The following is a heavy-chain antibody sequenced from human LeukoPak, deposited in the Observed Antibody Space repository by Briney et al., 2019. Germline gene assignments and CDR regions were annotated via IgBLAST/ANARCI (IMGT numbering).Heavy chain of an antibody. V-gene: IGHV3-11*04. Sequence: GGSLRLSCAVSGFTFTDTYMTWIRQAPGKGLESLSYISPSGTDISYADSVKGRFTVSRDNAKNSLYLQLNSLRAEDTAVYYCARSLVVGATYPYHWGQGTLVTVSS. CDR3: ARSLVVGATYPYH. D-gene: IGHD1-26*01. CDR2: ISPSGTDI. J-gene: IGHJ5*02. CDR1: GFTFTDTY.